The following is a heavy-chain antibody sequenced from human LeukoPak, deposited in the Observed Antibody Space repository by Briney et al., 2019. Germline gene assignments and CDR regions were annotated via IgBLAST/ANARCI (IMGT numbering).Heavy chain of an antibody. D-gene: IGHD1-26*01. V-gene: IGHV4-59*01. J-gene: IGHJ4*02. CDR3: AGDGNGIDY. CDR2: IYYSGST. Sequence: SETLSLTCTVSGGSISSNYWSWIRQPPGKGLEWIGYIYYSGSTNYNPSLKSRVTISVDTSKNQFSLKLSSVTAADTAVYYCAGDGNGIDYWGQGTLVIVSS. CDR1: GGSISSNY.